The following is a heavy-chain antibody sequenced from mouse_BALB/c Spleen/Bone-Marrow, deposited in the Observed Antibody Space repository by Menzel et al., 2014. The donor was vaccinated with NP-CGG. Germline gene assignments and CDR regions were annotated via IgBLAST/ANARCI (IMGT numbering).Heavy chain of an antibody. CDR1: GFAFSSYD. J-gene: IGHJ3*01. Sequence: EVMLVESGGGLVKPGGSLKLSCAASGFAFSSYDMSWVRQTPEKRLEWVAYISSGGGSTYYSDTVKGRFTISRDNAKNTLYLEMSSLRSEDTAMYYCARHMIRGFAYWAKGLWSLSLQ. CDR3: ARHMIRGFAY. D-gene: IGHD2-4*01. CDR2: ISSGGGST. V-gene: IGHV5-12-1*01.